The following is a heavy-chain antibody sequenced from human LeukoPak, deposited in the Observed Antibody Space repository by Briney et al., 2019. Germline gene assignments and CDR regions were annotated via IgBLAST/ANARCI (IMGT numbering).Heavy chain of an antibody. CDR3: ARSKSIAAADPLDY. CDR1: GVTFSSFW. D-gene: IGHD6-13*01. J-gene: IGHJ4*02. Sequence: PGGSLRLSCAASGVTFSSFWMHWVRQAPGKGLVWVSRINSDGSSTYYADSVKGRFTISRDNSKNTLYLQMNSLRAEDTAVYYCARSKSIAAADPLDYWGQGTLVTVSS. CDR2: INSDGSST. V-gene: IGHV3-74*01.